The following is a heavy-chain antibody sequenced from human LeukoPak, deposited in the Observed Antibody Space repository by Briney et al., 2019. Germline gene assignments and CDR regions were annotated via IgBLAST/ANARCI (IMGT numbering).Heavy chain of an antibody. Sequence: PGGSLRLSCAASGFTFSSYGMHWVRQAPGNGLEWVAVISSDGSNIYYADFVKGRFTISRDNSKNTLYLQMNSLRAEDTAVYYCATAHLSTTYSFTWEHDYCGQGTLVTVSS. CDR1: GFTFSSYG. D-gene: IGHD1/OR15-1a*01. J-gene: IGHJ4*02. CDR2: ISSDGSNI. V-gene: IGHV3-30*03. CDR3: ATAHLSTTYSFTWEHDY.